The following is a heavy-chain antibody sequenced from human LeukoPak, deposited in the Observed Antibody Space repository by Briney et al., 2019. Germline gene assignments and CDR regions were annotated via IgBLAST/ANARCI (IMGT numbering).Heavy chain of an antibody. CDR2: ISSSSSYI. D-gene: IGHD3-22*01. CDR3: WMGVITAAFDI. J-gene: IGHJ3*02. CDR1: GFTFSSYS. Sequence: GGSLRLSCAASGFTFSSYSMNWVRQAPGKGLEWVSSISSSSSYIYYADSVKGRFTISRDNAKNSLYLQMNSLRAEDTAVYYCWMGVITAAFDIWGQGTMVTASS. V-gene: IGHV3-21*01.